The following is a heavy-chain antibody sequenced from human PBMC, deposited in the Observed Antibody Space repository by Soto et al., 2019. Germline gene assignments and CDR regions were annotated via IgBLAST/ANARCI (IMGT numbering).Heavy chain of an antibody. CDR3: ARDHYSSSSPKYFDP. Sequence: TLSLPLNVSCGSITSSKYAWNWIRQAPGKGLEWIGFIYHTGTLYYNPSPKSRVTISLDRSEDLFSLKLSSVTAADTAVYFCARDHYSSSSPKYFDPWGQGTLVTVSS. D-gene: IGHD6-6*01. CDR2: IYHTGTL. CDR1: CGSITSSKYA. V-gene: IGHV4-30-2*01. J-gene: IGHJ4*02.